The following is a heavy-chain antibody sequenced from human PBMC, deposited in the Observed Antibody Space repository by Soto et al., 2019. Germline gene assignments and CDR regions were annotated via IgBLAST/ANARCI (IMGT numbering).Heavy chain of an antibody. CDR2: ISYDGSNK. D-gene: IGHD3-22*01. CDR3: AKDGRITMIVVVINYFDY. J-gene: IGHJ4*02. V-gene: IGHV3-30*18. Sequence: PGGSLRLSCAASGFTFSSYGMHWVRQAPGKGLEWVAVISYDGSNKYYADSVKGRFTISRDNSKNTLYLQMNSLRAEDTAVYYCAKDGRITMIVVVINYFDYWGQGTPVTVYS. CDR1: GFTFSSYG.